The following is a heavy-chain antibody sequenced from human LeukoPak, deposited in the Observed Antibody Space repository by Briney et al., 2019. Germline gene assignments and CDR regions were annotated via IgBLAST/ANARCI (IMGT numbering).Heavy chain of an antibody. V-gene: IGHV1-46*01. CDR1: GYTFTSYY. CDR2: INPSGGST. D-gene: IGHD3-10*01. CDR3: ARDGAGSLWFGELLSKYFDY. J-gene: IGHJ4*02. Sequence: GASVKVSCKASGYTFTSYYMHWVRQAPGQGLEWVGIINPSGGSTSYAQKFQGRVTMTSDTSTSTVYMELSSLRSEDTAVYYCARDGAGSLWFGELLSKYFDYWGQGPLVTVSS.